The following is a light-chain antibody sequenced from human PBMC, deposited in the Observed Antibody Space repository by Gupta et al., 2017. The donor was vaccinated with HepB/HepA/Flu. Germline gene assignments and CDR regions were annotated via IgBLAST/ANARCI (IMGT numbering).Light chain of an antibody. CDR3: QQRDSTPWT. CDR2: AAS. CDR1: QRISTY. Sequence: DIQMTQSPSSLSASVGARVTITCRASQRISTYVNWYQQKPGKAPNLLIYAASSVESGVPSKFSGSKSGTHFTLTVRRLRPEDYATYNCQQRDSTPWTFGQGTKVEIK. J-gene: IGKJ1*01. V-gene: IGKV1-39*01.